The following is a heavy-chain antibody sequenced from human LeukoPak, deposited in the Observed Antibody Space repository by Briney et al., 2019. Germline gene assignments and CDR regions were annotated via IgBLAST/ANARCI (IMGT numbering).Heavy chain of an antibody. J-gene: IGHJ5*01. CDR2: IRRDGSEK. V-gene: IGHV3-7*01. CDR3: ARGSVVVGSGSYYRWFDL. D-gene: IGHD3-10*01. Sequence: GGSLRLSCVASGFEFYEYPMMWVRQAPGKALEWVANIRRDGSEKNYVDSVRGRFTISRDNRGNSVYLHLTSLRPEDTAVYYCARGSVVVGSGSYYRWFDLWGQGSLVAAS. CDR1: GFEFYEYP.